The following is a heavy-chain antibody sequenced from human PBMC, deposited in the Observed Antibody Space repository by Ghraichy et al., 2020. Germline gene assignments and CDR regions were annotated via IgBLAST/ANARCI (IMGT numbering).Heavy chain of an antibody. J-gene: IGHJ4*02. CDR2: FDPEDGET. Sequence: ASVKVSCKVSGYTLTELSMHWVRQAPGKGLEWMGGFDPEDGETIYAQKFQGRVTMTEDTSTDTAYMELSSLRSEDTAVYYCATGLLRPGPIPSSGYFGYPFDYWGQGTLVTVSS. CDR1: GYTLTELS. CDR3: ATGLLRPGPIPSSGYFGYPFDY. V-gene: IGHV1-24*01. D-gene: IGHD3-22*01.